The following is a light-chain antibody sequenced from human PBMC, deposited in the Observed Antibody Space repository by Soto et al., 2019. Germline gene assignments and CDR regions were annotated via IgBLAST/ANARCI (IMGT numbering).Light chain of an antibody. CDR2: GAS. V-gene: IGKV3-15*01. J-gene: IGKJ4*01. CDR3: EGYNRCPLT. Sequence: MVMTRSPGTQSVSPGARVTLCCRASHSVHNNWAWYQQKACEAPRLRIDGASTRAAGIPASFSGSGPVTEFNLTIRSRQCEYFGVQNCEGYNRCPLTVGGGSKV. CDR1: HSVHNN.